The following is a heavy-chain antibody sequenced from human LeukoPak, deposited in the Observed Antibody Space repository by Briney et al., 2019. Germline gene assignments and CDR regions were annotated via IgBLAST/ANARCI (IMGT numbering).Heavy chain of an antibody. J-gene: IGHJ6*03. D-gene: IGHD4-17*01. CDR1: GGSISSYY. V-gene: IGHV4-59*12. CDR2: IYYSGST. CDR3: ARVRFVDYGDYDGYYYYYMDV. Sequence: SETLSLTCTVSGGSISSYYWSWIRQPPGKGLEWIGYIYYSGSTNYNPSLKSRVTISVDTPKNQFSLKLSSVTAADTAVYYCARVRFVDYGDYDGYYYYYMDVWGKGTTVTVSS.